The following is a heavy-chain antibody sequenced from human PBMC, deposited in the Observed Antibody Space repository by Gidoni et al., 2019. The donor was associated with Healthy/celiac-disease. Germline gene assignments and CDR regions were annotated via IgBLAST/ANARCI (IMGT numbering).Heavy chain of an antibody. CDR2: IYYSGST. V-gene: IGHV4-39*01. Sequence: QLQLQESGPGLVTPSETLSLTCTVSGGSISSSSYYWGWIRQPPGKGLEGIGSIYYSGSTYYNPSLKSRVTISVDTSKNQFSLKLSSVTAADTAVYYCARTTVTTGDFDYWGQGTLVTVSS. D-gene: IGHD4-17*01. CDR1: GGSISSSSYY. CDR3: ARTTVTTGDFDY. J-gene: IGHJ4*02.